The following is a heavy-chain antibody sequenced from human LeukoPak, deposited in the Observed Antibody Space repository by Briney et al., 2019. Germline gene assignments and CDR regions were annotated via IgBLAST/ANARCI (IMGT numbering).Heavy chain of an antibody. Sequence: SQTLSLTCTVSGGSISSGGYYWSWIRQHPGKGLEWIGYIYYSGSPYYNPSLKSRVTISVDTSKNQFSLKLSSVTAADTAVYYCARVSGGWFDPWGQGTLVTVSS. D-gene: IGHD3-10*02. J-gene: IGHJ5*02. CDR3: ARVSGGWFDP. CDR2: IYYSGSP. V-gene: IGHV4-31*03. CDR1: GGSISSGGYY.